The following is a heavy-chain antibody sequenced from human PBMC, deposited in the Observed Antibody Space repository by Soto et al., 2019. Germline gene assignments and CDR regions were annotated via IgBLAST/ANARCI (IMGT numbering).Heavy chain of an antibody. Sequence: QVQLVKSGAEVKRPGSSVKLSCKASGGTFTYYGISWVRQAPGQGLEWMGGIIPIIGPATYAQKFQGRLTITADQSTSTASMELSSLGSEDTALYYCASYLGTTIAGPTRRETYGWLDPWGQGTLVTVSS. CDR1: GGTFTYYG. V-gene: IGHV1-69*01. CDR2: IIPIIGPA. CDR3: ASYLGTTIAGPTRRETYGWLDP. D-gene: IGHD6-25*01. J-gene: IGHJ5*02.